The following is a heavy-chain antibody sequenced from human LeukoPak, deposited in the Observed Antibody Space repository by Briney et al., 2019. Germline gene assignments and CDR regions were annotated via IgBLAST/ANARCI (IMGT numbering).Heavy chain of an antibody. CDR2: IIPIFGTA. D-gene: IGHD1-26*01. V-gene: IGHV1-69*13. CDR3: ARTIGSYLTY. J-gene: IGHJ1*01. Sequence: ASVKVSCKASGGTFSSYAISWVRQAPGQGLEWMGGIIPIFGTANYAQKFQGRVTITADESTSTVYMELSSLRSEDTAVYYCARTIGSYLTYWGQGTLVTVSS. CDR1: GGTFSSYA.